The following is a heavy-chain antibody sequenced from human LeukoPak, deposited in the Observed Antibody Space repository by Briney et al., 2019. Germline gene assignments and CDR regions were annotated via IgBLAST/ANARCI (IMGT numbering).Heavy chain of an antibody. V-gene: IGHV3-7*01. J-gene: IGHJ1*01. CDR2: IKQDGGEK. CDR3: TRVTSDYYSNIPLHH. Sequence: GGSLRLSCAASGFTFSSYWMSWVRQAPGKGLEWVALIKQDGGEKYYLDSVKGRFTISRDNAKNSLYLQMSSLRAEDTAVYFCTRVTSDYYSNIPLHHWGQGTLVTVSS. CDR1: GFTFSSYW. D-gene: IGHD3-3*01.